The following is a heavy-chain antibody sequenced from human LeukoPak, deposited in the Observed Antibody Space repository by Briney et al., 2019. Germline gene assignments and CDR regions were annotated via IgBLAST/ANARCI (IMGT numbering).Heavy chain of an antibody. CDR2: ITSTGGST. Sequence: VQPGGSLRLSCAASGFTFSNSAMTWVRQAPGRGLEWVSGITSTGGSTYYGDSVKGRFTISRDNSKNTLHLQMSSLRAEDTAVYYCVKDGGRYGSGSYYLDYWGQGSLVTVSS. CDR3: VKDGGRYGSGSYYLDY. CDR1: GFTFSNSA. V-gene: IGHV3-23*01. D-gene: IGHD3-10*01. J-gene: IGHJ4*02.